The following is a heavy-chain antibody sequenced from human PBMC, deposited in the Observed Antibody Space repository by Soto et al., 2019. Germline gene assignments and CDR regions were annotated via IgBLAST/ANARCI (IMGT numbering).Heavy chain of an antibody. Sequence: PGESLKISCKGSGYNFASYWIAWVRQMPGKGLELMGIIYPSDSDTRYRPSFQGQVTISADKSISSAYLQWSSLRASDTAMYYCARGGVSTRIFADWGQGTPVTVS. J-gene: IGHJ4*02. V-gene: IGHV5-51*01. D-gene: IGHD3-3*01. CDR3: ARGGVSTRIFAD. CDR1: GYNFASYW. CDR2: IYPSDSDT.